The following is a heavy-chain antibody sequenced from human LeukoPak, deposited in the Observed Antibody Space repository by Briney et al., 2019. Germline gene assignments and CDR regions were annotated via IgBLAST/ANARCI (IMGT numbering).Heavy chain of an antibody. CDR2: GDYSGGT. D-gene: IGHD6-19*01. CDR1: GDSFTSVTDY. J-gene: IGHJ4*02. CDR3: AGERGEEYSSGWYKTNYFYN. V-gene: IGHV4-39*07. Sequence: PSETLSLTCTVSGDSFTSVTDYWAWIRQPPGKGLEWIASGDYSGGTYYNPSLESRVAITADMSKNQISLKLTSVTGADTAVYYCAGERGEEYSSGWYKTNYFYNWGQGIRVTVSS.